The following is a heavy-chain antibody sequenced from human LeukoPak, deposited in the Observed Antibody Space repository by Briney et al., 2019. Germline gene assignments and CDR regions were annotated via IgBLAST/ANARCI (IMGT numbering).Heavy chain of an antibody. V-gene: IGHV3-48*02. D-gene: IGHD2/OR15-2a*01. CDR2: ISSSSTTI. CDR1: GFTFSGYS. Sequence: GGSLRLSCAASGFTFSGYSMNWGRQAPGKGLEWVSYISSSSTTIYYADSVRGRFTISRDNAKNSLYLQMNSLRDEDTAIYYCVRESTYAFHIWGQGTMVTVSS. CDR3: VRESTYAFHI. J-gene: IGHJ3*02.